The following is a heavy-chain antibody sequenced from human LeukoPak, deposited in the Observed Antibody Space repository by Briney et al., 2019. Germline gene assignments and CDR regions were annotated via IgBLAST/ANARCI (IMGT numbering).Heavy chain of an antibody. D-gene: IGHD3-3*01. CDR1: GGTFSSYA. Sequence: SVKVSCKASGGTFSSYAISWVRQAPGQGLEWMGRIIPILGIANYAQKFQGRVTITADKSTSTAYMELSSLRAEDTAVYYCASGRNYDFWSGYYAFDYWGQGTLVTVSS. CDR2: IIPILGIA. V-gene: IGHV1-69*04. J-gene: IGHJ4*02. CDR3: ASGRNYDFWSGYYAFDY.